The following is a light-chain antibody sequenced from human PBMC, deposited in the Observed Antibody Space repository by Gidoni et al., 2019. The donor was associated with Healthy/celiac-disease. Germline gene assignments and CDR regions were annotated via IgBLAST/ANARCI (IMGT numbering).Light chain of an antibody. CDR3: QQYDNLPSWT. CDR1: QDISNY. V-gene: IGKV1-33*01. Sequence: ESQMTQAPSSLSASVGDRVTITCQASQDISNYLNWYQQKPGKAPKLLIYDASNLETGVPSRFSGSGSGTDFTFTISSLQPEDIATYYCQQYDNLPSWTFGQGTKVEIK. J-gene: IGKJ1*01. CDR2: DAS.